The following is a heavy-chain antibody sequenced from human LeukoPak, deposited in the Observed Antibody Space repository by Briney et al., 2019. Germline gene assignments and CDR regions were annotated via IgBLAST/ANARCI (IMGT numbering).Heavy chain of an antibody. Sequence: ASVKVSCKASGYTFITYGISWVRQAPGQGLEWMGWISAYNGNTGYAQNLQGRVTMTTDTSTSTAYMELRSLRSDDTAVYYCARTGGGGSIAARLHYYYMDVWGKGTTVTVSS. CDR3: ARTGGGGSIAARLHYYYMDV. J-gene: IGHJ6*03. CDR2: ISAYNGNT. CDR1: GYTFITYG. V-gene: IGHV1-18*01. D-gene: IGHD6-6*01.